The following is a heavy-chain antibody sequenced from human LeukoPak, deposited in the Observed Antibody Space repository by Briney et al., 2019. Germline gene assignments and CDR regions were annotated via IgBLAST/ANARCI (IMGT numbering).Heavy chain of an antibody. CDR2: ISSNGGST. Sequence: GGSLRLSCAASGLTFSNYAVHCVRQAPGKGLEYVSAISSNGGSTYYADSVKGRFTISRDNSKNTLYLQMSSLRAEDTAVYYCVKDLSFGDYLRHFDYWGQGTLVTVSS. V-gene: IGHV3-64D*09. CDR1: GLTFSNYA. J-gene: IGHJ4*02. D-gene: IGHD4-17*01. CDR3: VKDLSFGDYLRHFDY.